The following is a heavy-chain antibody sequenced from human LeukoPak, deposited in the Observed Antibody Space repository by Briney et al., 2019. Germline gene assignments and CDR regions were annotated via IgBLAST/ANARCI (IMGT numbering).Heavy chain of an antibody. CDR1: GGTFSNYA. CDR2: MNPNSGNT. J-gene: IGHJ4*02. Sequence: ASVKVSCKASGGTFSNYAISWVRQAPGQGLEWMGWMNPNSGNTGYAQKFQGRVTMTRNTSISTAYMELSSLRSEDTAVYYCASSTIYDSSGYAFDYWGQGTLVTVSS. CDR3: ASSTIYDSSGYAFDY. D-gene: IGHD3-22*01. V-gene: IGHV1-8*02.